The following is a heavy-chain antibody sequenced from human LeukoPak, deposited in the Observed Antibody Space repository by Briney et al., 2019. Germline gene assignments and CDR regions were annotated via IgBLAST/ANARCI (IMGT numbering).Heavy chain of an antibody. V-gene: IGHV3-30*18. CDR2: ISYDGSNK. CDR3: TKDPRIYRSGGSCSTYSYYYYMDV. Sequence: PGRSLRLSCAASGFTFSSYGMHWVRQAPGKGLEWVSVISYDGSNKYYADSVKGRFTISRDNSKNTLYLQMNSLRAEDTSVYYCTKDPRIYRSGGSCSTYSYYYYMDVWGKGTPVTVSS. J-gene: IGHJ6*03. D-gene: IGHD2-15*01. CDR1: GFTFSSYG.